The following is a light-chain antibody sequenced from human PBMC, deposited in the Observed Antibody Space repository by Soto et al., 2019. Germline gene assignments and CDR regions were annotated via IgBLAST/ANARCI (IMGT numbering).Light chain of an antibody. J-gene: IGLJ2*01. CDR2: EVS. Sequence: ALTQPPSASGSPGQSVTISCTGTSSDVGAYNYVSWYQQHPGKAPKLMIYEVSKRPSGVPDRFSGSKSGNAASLTVSGLQAEDEADYYCSSYAGSNNFVFGGGTKLTVL. CDR3: SSYAGSNNFV. V-gene: IGLV2-8*01. CDR1: SSDVGAYNY.